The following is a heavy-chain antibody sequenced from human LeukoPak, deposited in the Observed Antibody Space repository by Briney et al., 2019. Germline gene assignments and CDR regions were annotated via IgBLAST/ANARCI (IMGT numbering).Heavy chain of an antibody. J-gene: IGHJ5*02. Sequence: ASVKVSCKASGYTFTSYGISWVRQAPGQGLEWMGIINPSGGSTSYAQKFQGRVTMTRDTSTSTVYMELSSLRSEDTAVYYCAREYYDYVWGSFSTNWFDPWGQGTLVTVSS. CDR2: INPSGGST. CDR3: AREYYDYVWGSFSTNWFDP. D-gene: IGHD3-16*01. CDR1: GYTFTSYG. V-gene: IGHV1-46*01.